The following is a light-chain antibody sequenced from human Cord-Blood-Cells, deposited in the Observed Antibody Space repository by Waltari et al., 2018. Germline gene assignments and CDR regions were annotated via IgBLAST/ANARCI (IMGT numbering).Light chain of an antibody. Sequence: DIQMTQSPSSLSASVGDRVTLTGRATPSISSYLNWYQQKPGKAPKLLIYGASTLQSGVPSRFSGSGSGTDFTLTISSLQPEDFATYYCQQCYSTPFTFGQGTRLEIK. J-gene: IGKJ5*01. CDR1: PSISSY. V-gene: IGKV1-39*01. CDR2: GAS. CDR3: QQCYSTPFT.